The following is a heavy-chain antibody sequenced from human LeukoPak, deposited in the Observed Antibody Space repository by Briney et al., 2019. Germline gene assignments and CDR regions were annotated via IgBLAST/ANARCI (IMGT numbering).Heavy chain of an antibody. D-gene: IGHD4-17*01. J-gene: IGHJ4*02. Sequence: PGGSLTLPCAASGFTFSSYWMSWAPRAPGKGREWVANIKQDGSEKYYVDSVKGRFTISRDNAKNSLYLQMNSLRAEDTAVYYCARDDYGDYVVDWGQGTLVTVSS. CDR2: IKQDGSEK. V-gene: IGHV3-7*01. CDR1: GFTFSSYW. CDR3: ARDDYGDYVVD.